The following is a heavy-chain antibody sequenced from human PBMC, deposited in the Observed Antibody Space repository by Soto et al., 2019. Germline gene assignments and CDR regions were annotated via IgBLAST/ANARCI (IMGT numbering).Heavy chain of an antibody. CDR1: GYTFTGYY. Sequence: ASVKVSCKASGYTFTGYYMHWVRQAPGQGLEWMGWINPNGGGTNYAQKFQGRVTMTRDTSISTAYMELSRLRSDDTAVYYCARKKIMIKFGGVIVPFDYWGQGTLVTVSS. D-gene: IGHD3-16*02. CDR3: ARKKIMIKFGGVIVPFDY. CDR2: INPNGGGT. J-gene: IGHJ4*02. V-gene: IGHV1-2*02.